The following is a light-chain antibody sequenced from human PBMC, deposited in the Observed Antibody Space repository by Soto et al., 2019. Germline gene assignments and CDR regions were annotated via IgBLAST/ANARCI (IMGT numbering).Light chain of an antibody. V-gene: IGKV4-1*01. J-gene: IGKJ2*01. CDR3: QQYYGTPYT. CDR1: QSLLSSSENY. CDR2: WAS. Sequence: DIVMTQSPDSLAVSLGERATINCKSSQSLLSSSENYLAWYQHKPGQPPKLLIYWASTRESGVPDRFSGGGSGTDFTLTISSLQAEDVAVYYCQQYYGTPYTFGQGTKLVI.